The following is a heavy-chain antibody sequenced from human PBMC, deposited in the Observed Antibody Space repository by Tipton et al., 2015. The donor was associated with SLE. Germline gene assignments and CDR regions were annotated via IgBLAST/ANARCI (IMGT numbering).Heavy chain of an antibody. J-gene: IGHJ4*02. V-gene: IGHV4-38-2*02. Sequence: TLSLTCTVSGYSISSGYYWGWIRQPPGKGLEWIGNIYHSGSTYYNPSLKSRVTISVDTSKNQFSLKLNSATAADTAVYYCARPLIGGSSGFFESWGQGTLVTVPS. D-gene: IGHD2-15*01. CDR3: ARPLIGGSSGFFES. CDR2: IYHSGST. CDR1: GYSISSGYY.